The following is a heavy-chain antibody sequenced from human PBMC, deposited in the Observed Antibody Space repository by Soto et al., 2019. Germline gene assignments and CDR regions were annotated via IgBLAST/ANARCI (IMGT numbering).Heavy chain of an antibody. J-gene: IGHJ3*02. CDR2: INPNSGGT. V-gene: IGHV1-2*04. CDR1: GYTFTGYY. CDR3: ARNIVGANHDAFDI. Sequence: QVQLVQSGAEVKKPGASVKVSCKASGYTFTGYYMHWVRQAPGQGLEWMGWINPNSGGTNYAQKFQGWVTMTRDTFXSTAYMELSRLRSDDTAVYYCARNIVGANHDAFDIWGQGTMVTVSS. D-gene: IGHD1-26*01.